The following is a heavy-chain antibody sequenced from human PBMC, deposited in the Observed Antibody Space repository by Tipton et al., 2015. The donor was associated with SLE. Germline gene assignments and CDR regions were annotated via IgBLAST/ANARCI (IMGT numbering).Heavy chain of an antibody. CDR3: ASHDVFDI. J-gene: IGHJ3*02. CDR2: IYYSGST. Sequence: LRLSCTVSGGSISSHYWSWIRQPPGKGLEWIGYIYYSGSTNYNPSLKSRVTISVDTSKNQFSLKLSSVTAADTAVYYCASHDVFDIWGQGTMVTVSS. V-gene: IGHV4-59*11. CDR1: GGSISSHY.